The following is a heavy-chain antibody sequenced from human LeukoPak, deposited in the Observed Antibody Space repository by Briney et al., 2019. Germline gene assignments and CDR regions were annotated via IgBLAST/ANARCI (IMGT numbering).Heavy chain of an antibody. Sequence: GASVKVSFKVSGYTLTELSMHWVRQAPGKGLEWMGGFDPEDGETIYAQKFQGRVTMTEDTSTDTAYMELSSLRSEDTAVYYCATPPYGGNSDDAFDIWGQGTMVTVSS. V-gene: IGHV1-24*01. D-gene: IGHD4-23*01. CDR2: FDPEDGET. J-gene: IGHJ3*02. CDR3: ATPPYGGNSDDAFDI. CDR1: GYTLTELS.